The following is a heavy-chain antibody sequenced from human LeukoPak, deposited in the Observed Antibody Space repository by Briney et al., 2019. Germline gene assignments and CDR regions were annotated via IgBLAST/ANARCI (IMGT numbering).Heavy chain of an antibody. V-gene: IGHV4-39*07. CDR2: IYYSGST. CDR1: GGSISSSSYF. J-gene: IGHJ4*02. Sequence: SETLSLTCTVSGGSISSSSYFWGWIRQPPGKGLEWIGSIYYSGSTYYNPSLKSRVTISVDTSKNQFSLKLSSVTAADTAVYYCARGYYYDSSGYYYPPSGWGQGTLVTVSS. D-gene: IGHD3-22*01. CDR3: ARGYYYDSSGYYYPPSG.